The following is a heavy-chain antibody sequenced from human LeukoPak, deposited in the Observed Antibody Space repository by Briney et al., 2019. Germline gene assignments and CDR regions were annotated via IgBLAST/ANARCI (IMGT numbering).Heavy chain of an antibody. Sequence: GGSLRLSCTASGFIFSNYWMTWVRQAPGQGLEWVANIKQDGSEKHYVDSVKGRFTISRDNAKNSLYLQMNSLRAEDTAVYYCTRDRQIAYWGQGTLVTVSS. CDR1: GFIFSNYW. V-gene: IGHV3-7*01. J-gene: IGHJ4*02. CDR2: IKQDGSEK. CDR3: TRDRQIAY.